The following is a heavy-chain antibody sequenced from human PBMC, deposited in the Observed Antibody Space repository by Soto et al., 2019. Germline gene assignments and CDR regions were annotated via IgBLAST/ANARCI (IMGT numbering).Heavy chain of an antibody. J-gene: IGHJ6*02. Sequence: SETLSLTCAVYGGSFSGYYWSWIRQPPGKGLGWIGEINHSGSTNYNPSLKSRVTISVDTSKNQFSLKLSSVTAADTAVYYCARGRQYSSGWYNYYYGMDVWGQGTTVTVSS. CDR1: GGSFSGYY. CDR3: ARGRQYSSGWYNYYYGMDV. CDR2: INHSGST. D-gene: IGHD6-19*01. V-gene: IGHV4-34*01.